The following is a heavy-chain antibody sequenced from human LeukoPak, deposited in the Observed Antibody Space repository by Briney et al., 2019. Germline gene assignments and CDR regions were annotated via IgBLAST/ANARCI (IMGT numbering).Heavy chain of an antibody. D-gene: IGHD2-15*01. J-gene: IGHJ4*02. CDR2: INHSGST. Sequence: SETLSLTCAVYGGSFSGYYWSWIRQPPGKGLEWIGEINHSGSTNYNPSLKSRVTISVDTSKNQFSLKLSSVTAADTAVYYCARGPKGYCSGGSCYLVDYWGQGTLATVSS. CDR3: ARGPKGYCSGGSCYLVDY. CDR1: GGSFSGYY. V-gene: IGHV4-34*01.